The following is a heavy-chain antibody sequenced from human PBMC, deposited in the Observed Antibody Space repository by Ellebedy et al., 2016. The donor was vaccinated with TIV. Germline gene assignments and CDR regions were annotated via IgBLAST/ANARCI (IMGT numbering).Heavy chain of an antibody. CDR3: AREQSGRYFDWLLSYNLDV. V-gene: IGHV1-69*13. J-gene: IGHJ6*02. D-gene: IGHD3-9*01. CDR2: IIPIFGTA. CDR1: GGTFSSYA. Sequence: ASVKVSCKASGGTFSSYAISWVRQAPGQGLEWMGGIIPIFGTANYAQKFQGRVPITADESTSTAYMELMSLRSDDTAIYYCAREQSGRYFDWLLSYNLDVWGQGTTVTVYS.